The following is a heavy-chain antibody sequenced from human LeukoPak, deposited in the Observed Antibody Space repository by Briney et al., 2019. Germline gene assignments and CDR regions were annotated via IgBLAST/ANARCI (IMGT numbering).Heavy chain of an antibody. Sequence: GGSLRLSCAASGFTFSSYSMNWVRQAPGKGLEWVSSISSSSSYIYYADSVKGRFTISRDNAKNSLYLQMNGLRAEDTAVYYCARDFSGWYYFDYWGQGTLVTVSS. V-gene: IGHV3-21*01. J-gene: IGHJ4*02. CDR1: GFTFSSYS. CDR3: ARDFSGWYYFDY. D-gene: IGHD6-19*01. CDR2: ISSSSSYI.